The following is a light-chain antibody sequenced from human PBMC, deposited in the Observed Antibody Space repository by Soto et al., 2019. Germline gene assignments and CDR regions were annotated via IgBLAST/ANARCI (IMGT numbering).Light chain of an antibody. CDR3: CSYAGSYTSWV. CDR2: DVS. J-gene: IGLJ3*02. CDR1: SSDVGGYNY. Sequence: QSALTQPRSVSGSPGQSVTISCTGTSSDVGGYNYVSWYQQHPGKAPKLMIYDVSKRPSGVPDRFSGSKSGNTASLTISGXXXXXEADYYCCSYAGSYTSWVFGGGTKLTVL. V-gene: IGLV2-11*01.